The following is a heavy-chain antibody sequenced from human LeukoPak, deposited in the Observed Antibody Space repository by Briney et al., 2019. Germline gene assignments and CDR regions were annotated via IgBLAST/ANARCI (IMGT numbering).Heavy chain of an antibody. V-gene: IGHV3-21*01. Sequence: GGSLRLSCAASGFTFSSYSMNWVRQAPGKGLEGVSSISSSSSYIYYADSVKGRFTISRDNTKNSLYLQMNSLTAEDTAVYYCARDRTYSSSWYYLDFWGQGTLVTVSS. J-gene: IGHJ4*02. CDR3: ARDRTYSSSWYYLDF. CDR1: GFTFSSYS. D-gene: IGHD6-13*01. CDR2: ISSSSSYI.